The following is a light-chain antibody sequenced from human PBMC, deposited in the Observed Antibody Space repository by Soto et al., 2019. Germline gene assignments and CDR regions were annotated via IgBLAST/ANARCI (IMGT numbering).Light chain of an antibody. CDR2: EVS. V-gene: IGLV2-8*01. Sequence: SALTQPPSASGSPGQSVTLSCTGNSSDVGGYNYVSWYQQHPGKAPKLMIYEVSKRPSGVPDRFSGSKPGNTASLTVSGLQAEDEADYYCSSYAGSNNFVFGTGTKVTVL. CDR3: SSYAGSNNFV. CDR1: SSDVGGYNY. J-gene: IGLJ1*01.